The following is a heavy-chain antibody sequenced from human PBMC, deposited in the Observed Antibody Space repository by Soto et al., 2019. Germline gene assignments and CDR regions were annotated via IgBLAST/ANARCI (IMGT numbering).Heavy chain of an antibody. J-gene: IGHJ4*02. CDR1: GFIVSSNY. D-gene: IGHD6-13*01. CDR3: ARGTSSSWYLH. Sequence: EVQLVESGGGLVQPGGSLRLSCAASGFIVSSNYMSWVRQAPGKGLEWVSVIFSGGSTYYADSVKGRFTISRDNSKNTLYLQMNSLSAEDKAVDYCARGTSSSWYLHWGRGTLVIVSS. V-gene: IGHV3-66*01. CDR2: IFSGGST.